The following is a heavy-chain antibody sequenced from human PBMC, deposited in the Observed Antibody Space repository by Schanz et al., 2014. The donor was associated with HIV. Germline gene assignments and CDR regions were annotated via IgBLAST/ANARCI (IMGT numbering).Heavy chain of an antibody. Sequence: QVHLVQSGAEVKKPGSSVKVSCKASGGTFSSYAISWVRQAPGQGLEWMGGFIPIFGTTNYAQKFQGRVTITADESTSTAYMELSSLRSEDTAVYYCASGRFDTVIWWGDAFLIWGRGTMVTVSS. CDR2: FIPIFGTT. J-gene: IGHJ3*02. CDR1: GGTFSSYA. D-gene: IGHD5-18*01. CDR3: ASGRFDTVIWWGDAFLI. V-gene: IGHV1-69*01.